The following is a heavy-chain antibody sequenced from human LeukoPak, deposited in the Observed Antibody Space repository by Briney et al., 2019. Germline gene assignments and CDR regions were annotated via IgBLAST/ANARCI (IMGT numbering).Heavy chain of an antibody. J-gene: IGHJ4*02. CDR1: GFTFSTYE. V-gene: IGHV3-48*03. CDR3: VKDVGGSYAFDY. Sequence: PGGSLRLSCAASGFTFSTYEMSWVRQAPGKGLEWVSYISSSGSTIFYADSVMGRFTISRDNSKNTLHLQMSTLRAEDTALYYCVKDVGGSYAFDYWGQGILVTVAS. CDR2: ISSSGSTI. D-gene: IGHD1-26*01.